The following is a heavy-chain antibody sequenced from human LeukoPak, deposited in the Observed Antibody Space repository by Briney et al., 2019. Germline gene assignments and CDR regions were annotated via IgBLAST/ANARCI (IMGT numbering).Heavy chain of an antibody. CDR2: INHSGST. V-gene: IGHV4-34*01. CDR3: ARGLYYDILTGPYYYYGMDV. Sequence: PSETLSLTCAVYGGSFSGYYWSWIRQPPGKGLEWIGEINHSGSTNYNPSLKSRVTISVDTSKNQFSLKLSSVTAADTAVYYCARGLYYDILTGPYYYYGMDVWGKGTTVTVSS. D-gene: IGHD3-9*01. J-gene: IGHJ6*04. CDR1: GGSFSGYY.